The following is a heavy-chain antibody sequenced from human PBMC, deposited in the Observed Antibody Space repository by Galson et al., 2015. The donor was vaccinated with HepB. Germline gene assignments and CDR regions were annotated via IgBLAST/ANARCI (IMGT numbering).Heavy chain of an antibody. J-gene: IGHJ4*02. Sequence: SLGHYCAASGFTFSIYSMNWVRKAPGKGLEWVSSFSSSSSYIYYADSVKGRFTISRDKAKNSLYLQMNSLRAEDTAVYYCARDLSEGDGDPPQYWGQGTLVTVSS. D-gene: IGHD4-17*01. CDR3: ARDLSEGDGDPPQY. V-gene: IGHV3-21*01. CDR1: GFTFSIYS. CDR2: FSSSSSYI.